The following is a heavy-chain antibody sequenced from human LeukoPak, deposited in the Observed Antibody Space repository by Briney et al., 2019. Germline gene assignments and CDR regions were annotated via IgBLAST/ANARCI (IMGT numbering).Heavy chain of an antibody. V-gene: IGHV1-2*02. Sequence: GASVKVSCKASGYTFTGYYMHWVRQAPGQGLEWMGWINPNSGGTNYAQKFQGRVTMTRDTSISTVYMELSSLRSEDTAVYYCARGGTMVRGVIIMGLKYHIQNWFDPWGQGTLVTVSS. CDR1: GYTFTGYY. CDR3: ARGGTMVRGVIIMGLKYHIQNWFDP. D-gene: IGHD3-10*01. CDR2: INPNSGGT. J-gene: IGHJ5*02.